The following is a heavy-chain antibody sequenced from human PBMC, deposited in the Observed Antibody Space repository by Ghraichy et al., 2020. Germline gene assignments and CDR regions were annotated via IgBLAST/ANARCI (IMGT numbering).Heavy chain of an antibody. Sequence: GGYLRLSCAASGFTFSNFGMHWVRQAPGKGLEWVALISYDGSKKYYTDSVKGRFTISRDNSKNTLYLQLNSLRAEDTAIYYCAKDSSGWYASMSYFYYGMDVWGQGTTVTVSS. D-gene: IGHD6-19*01. CDR2: ISYDGSKK. CDR3: AKDSSGWYASMSYFYYGMDV. J-gene: IGHJ6*02. V-gene: IGHV3-30*18. CDR1: GFTFSNFG.